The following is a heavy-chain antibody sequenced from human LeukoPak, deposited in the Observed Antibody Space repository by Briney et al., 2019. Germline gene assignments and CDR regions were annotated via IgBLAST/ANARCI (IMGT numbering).Heavy chain of an antibody. V-gene: IGHV3-30-3*01. CDR1: GFTFSSYA. J-gene: IGHJ4*02. Sequence: GGSLRLSCAASGFTFSSYAMHWVRQAPGKGLEWVAVISYDGSNKYYADSVKGRFTISRDNSKNTLYLQMNSLRAEDTAVYYCARARVMITFGGVVDYWGQGTLVTVSS. CDR3: ARARVMITFGGVVDY. D-gene: IGHD3-16*01. CDR2: ISYDGSNK.